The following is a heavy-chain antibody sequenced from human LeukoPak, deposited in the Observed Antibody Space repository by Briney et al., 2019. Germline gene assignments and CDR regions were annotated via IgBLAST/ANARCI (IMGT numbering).Heavy chain of an antibody. CDR2: ISSNGGST. Sequence: GGSLRLSCAASGFTFSSYAMHWVRQAPGKGLEYVSAISSNGGSTYYANSVKGRFTISRDNAKNSLYLQMNSLRAEDTAVYYCARDMVMVRGVVDYWGQGTLVTVSS. D-gene: IGHD3-10*01. J-gene: IGHJ4*02. CDR3: ARDMVMVRGVVDY. V-gene: IGHV3-64*01. CDR1: GFTFSSYA.